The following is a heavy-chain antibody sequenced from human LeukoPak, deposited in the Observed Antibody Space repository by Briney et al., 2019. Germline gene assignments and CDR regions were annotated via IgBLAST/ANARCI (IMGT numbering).Heavy chain of an antibody. CDR1: EYSFTSYW. Sequence: GESLKISCQGSEYSFTSYWIGWVGQMPGKGLECMGIIYPGDSDTRYSPSFQGQVTISADKSISTAYLQWSSLKASDTAIYYCARHETGPYFDYWGQGTLVTVSS. V-gene: IGHV5-51*01. CDR2: IYPGDSDT. J-gene: IGHJ4*02. CDR3: ARHETGPYFDY. D-gene: IGHD1-1*01.